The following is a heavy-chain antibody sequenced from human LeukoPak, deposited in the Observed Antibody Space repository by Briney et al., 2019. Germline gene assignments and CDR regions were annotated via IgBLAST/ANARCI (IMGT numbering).Heavy chain of an antibody. CDR2: ISSSSSYI. J-gene: IGHJ4*02. CDR1: GFTFSSYS. V-gene: IGHV3-21*01. CDR3: ARAVGTGSYYPDY. D-gene: IGHD3-10*01. Sequence: TGGSLRLSCAASGFTFSSYSMNWVRQAPGKGLEWVPSISSSSSYIYYADSVKGRFTISRDNAKNSLYLQMNSLRAEDTAVYYCARAVGTGSYYPDYWGQGTLVTVSS.